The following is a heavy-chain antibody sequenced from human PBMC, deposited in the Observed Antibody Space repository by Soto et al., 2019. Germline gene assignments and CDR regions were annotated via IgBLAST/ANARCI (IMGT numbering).Heavy chain of an antibody. CDR2: IYYSGST. CDR3: ARATRGYSYGSVDY. D-gene: IGHD5-18*01. J-gene: IGHJ4*02. V-gene: IGHV4-39*01. Sequence: SETLSLTCTVSGGSISSSSYYWGWIRQPPGKGLEWIGSIYYSGSTYYHPSLKSRVTISVDTSKNQFSLKLSSVTAADTAVYYCARATRGYSYGSVDYWGQGTLGTVSS. CDR1: GGSISSSSYY.